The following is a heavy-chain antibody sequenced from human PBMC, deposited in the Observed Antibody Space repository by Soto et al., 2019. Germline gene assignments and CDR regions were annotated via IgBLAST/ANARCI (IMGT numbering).Heavy chain of an antibody. D-gene: IGHD3-16*02. CDR3: ARLSRCRSRYYYYYMDV. Sequence: QVQLQQWGAGLLKPSETLSLTCAVYGGSFSGYYWSWIRQPPGKGLEWIGEINHSGSTNYNPSLKNRVTISVVASKNQFSLKLSSVTAAATAVYYCARLSRCRSRYYYYYMDVWGKGTTVTVSS. J-gene: IGHJ6*03. CDR2: INHSGST. CDR1: GGSFSGYY. V-gene: IGHV4-34*01.